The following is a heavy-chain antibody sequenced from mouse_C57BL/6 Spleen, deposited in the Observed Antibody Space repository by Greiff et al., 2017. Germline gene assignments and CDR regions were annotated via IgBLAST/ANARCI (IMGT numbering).Heavy chain of an antibody. D-gene: IGHD1-1*01. J-gene: IGHJ1*03. CDR3: ARRMTTVVDWYFEG. CDR2: INPNNGGT. V-gene: IGHV1-18*01. CDR1: GYTFTDYN. Sequence: VQLKQSGPELVKPGASVKIPCKASGYTFTDYNMDWVKQSHGKSLEWIGDINPNNGGTIYNQKFKGKATLTVDKSSSTAYMELRSLTSEDTAVYYCARRMTTVVDWYFEGWGTGTTVTVSS.